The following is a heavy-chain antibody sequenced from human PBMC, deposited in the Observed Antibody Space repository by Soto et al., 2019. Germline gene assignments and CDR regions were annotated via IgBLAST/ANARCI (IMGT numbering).Heavy chain of an antibody. CDR1: GVTFSSSG. CDR2: ISGSGGST. D-gene: IGHD6-13*01. V-gene: IGHV3-23*01. CDR3: AKARGGWSIAAAGTLDF. Sequence: EVQLLESGGGLVQPGGSLRLSCAASGVTFSSSGMSWVRQAPGKGLECVSVISGSGGSTSYADSVKGRFTISVDNSKNTLYLQMNSLRAEDTAVYYCAKARGGWSIAAAGTLDFWGQGTLVTVSS. J-gene: IGHJ4*02.